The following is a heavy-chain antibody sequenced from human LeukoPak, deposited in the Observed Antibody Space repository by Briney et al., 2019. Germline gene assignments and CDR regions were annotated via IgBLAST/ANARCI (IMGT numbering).Heavy chain of an antibody. CDR1: GGSISSYY. J-gene: IGHJ5*02. Sequence: PSETLSLTCTVSGGSISSYYWSWIRQPAGNGLEWIGRMYTSGSTNYNPSLKSRVTMSVDTSKNQFSLKLRSVTAADTAVYYCARGYCTNCNWFDPWGQGTLVTVSS. D-gene: IGHD2-8*01. CDR2: MYTSGST. V-gene: IGHV4-4*07. CDR3: ARGYCTNCNWFDP.